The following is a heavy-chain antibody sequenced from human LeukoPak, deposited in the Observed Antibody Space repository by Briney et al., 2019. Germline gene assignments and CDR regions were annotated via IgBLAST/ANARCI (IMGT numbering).Heavy chain of an antibody. CDR2: ISSTSSDI. J-gene: IGHJ4*02. D-gene: IGHD5-12*01. Sequence: PGGSLRLSCVASGFAFETCTMNWVRQAPGKGLEWVSFISSTSSDINYADSVRDRFTISRDNAKNSLFLQMDSLRVEDTAVYYCAKGLFSGYDKYLDSWGQGTLVTVSS. CDR1: GFAFETCT. CDR3: AKGLFSGYDKYLDS. V-gene: IGHV3-21*04.